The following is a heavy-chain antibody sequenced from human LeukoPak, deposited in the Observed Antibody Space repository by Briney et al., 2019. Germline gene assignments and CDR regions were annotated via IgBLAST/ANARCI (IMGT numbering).Heavy chain of an antibody. Sequence: GGSLRLSCAASGFTFSSYAMHWVRQAPGKGLEWVAVISYDGSNKYYADSVKGRFTISRDNSKNTLYLQMNSLRAEDTAVYYCARGVGGIAAAGKGGYFQHWGQGTLVTVSS. CDR2: ISYDGSNK. CDR1: GFTFSSYA. V-gene: IGHV3-30-3*01. CDR3: ARGVGGIAAAGKGGYFQH. J-gene: IGHJ1*01. D-gene: IGHD6-13*01.